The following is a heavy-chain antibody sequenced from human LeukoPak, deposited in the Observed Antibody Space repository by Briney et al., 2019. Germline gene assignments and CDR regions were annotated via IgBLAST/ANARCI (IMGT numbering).Heavy chain of an antibody. J-gene: IGHJ3*01. D-gene: IGHD6-6*01. CDR3: VRSSYSSSSSV. CDR2: ISYDGSNK. Sequence: GGSLRLSCAPSGFTFSGYAMHWVRQAPGTGVGGVAVISYDGSNKYYADSAKGRFTISRENAKNSLYLQINRLLGEDTTVYYSVRSSYSSSSSVWGQRTMVTVSS. V-gene: IGHV3-30-3*01. CDR1: GFTFSGYA.